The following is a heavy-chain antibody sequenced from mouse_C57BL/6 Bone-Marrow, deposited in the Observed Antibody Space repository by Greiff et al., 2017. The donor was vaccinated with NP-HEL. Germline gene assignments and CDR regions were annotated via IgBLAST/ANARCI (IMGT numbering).Heavy chain of an antibody. CDR3: ARRAVVAPFAY. D-gene: IGHD1-1*01. CDR1: GYTFTDYY. CDR2: INPYNGGT. Sequence: VQLQQSGPVLVKPGASVKMSCKASGYTFTDYYMNWVKQSHGKSLEWIGVINPYNGGTSYNQKFKGKATLTVDKSSSTAYMELNSLTSEDSAVYYCARRAVVAPFAYWGQGTLVTVSA. J-gene: IGHJ3*01. V-gene: IGHV1-19*01.